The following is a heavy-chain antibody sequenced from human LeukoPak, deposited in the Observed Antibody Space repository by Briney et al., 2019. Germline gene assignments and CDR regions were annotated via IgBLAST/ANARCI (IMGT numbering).Heavy chain of an antibody. J-gene: IGHJ4*02. V-gene: IGHV4-59*01. Sequence: SETLSPTCTVSGGSISSYYWSWIRQPPGKGLEWIGYIYYSGSTNYNPSLKSRVTISVDTSKNQFSLKLSSVTAADTAVYYCARADSKLFGGFDYWGQGTLVTVSS. CDR2: IYYSGST. D-gene: IGHD3-10*02. CDR3: ARADSKLFGGFDY. CDR1: GGSISSYY.